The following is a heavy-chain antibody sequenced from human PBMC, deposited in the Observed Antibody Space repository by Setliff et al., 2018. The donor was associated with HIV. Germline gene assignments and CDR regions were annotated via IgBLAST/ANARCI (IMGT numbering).Heavy chain of an antibody. V-gene: IGHV4-59*01. CDR3: ARARYGTSFDP. D-gene: IGHD3-9*01. J-gene: IGHJ5*02. CDR1: GGSISNYY. Sequence: ETLSLTCTVSGGSISNYYWSWIRQPPGKGLEWIGYVYYNGGTQYNPSLKSRVTISADTSKNQFSLKLNSVTAADTAVYFCARARYGTSFDPWGQGTLVTVSS. CDR2: VYYNGGT.